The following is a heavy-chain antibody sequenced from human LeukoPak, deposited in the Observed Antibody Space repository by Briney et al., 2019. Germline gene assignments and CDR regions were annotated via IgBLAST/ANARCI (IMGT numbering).Heavy chain of an antibody. CDR2: ISSSSSDI. V-gene: IGHV3-21*01. J-gene: IGHJ6*03. CDR1: EFSFSRFG. D-gene: IGHD5-12*01. CDR3: ATGYSGYHSNYYYMDV. Sequence: GGSLRLSCAVSEFSFSRFGMTWVRQAPGKGLGWVSSISSSSSDIYYVDSVKGRFTISRDNSKNSLYLQMNSLRAEDTAVYYCATGYSGYHSNYYYMDVWGKGTTVTVSS.